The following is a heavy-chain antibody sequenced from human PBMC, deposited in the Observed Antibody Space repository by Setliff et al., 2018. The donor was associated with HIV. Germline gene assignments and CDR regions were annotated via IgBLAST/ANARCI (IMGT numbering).Heavy chain of an antibody. CDR2: IIPILGIA. D-gene: IGHD3-22*01. Sequence: SVKVSCKASGGTFSSYTISWVRQAPGQGLEWMGRIIPILGIANYAQKFQGRATITADKSTSTAYMELSSLRSEDTAVYCCASAYYYDSSGRTGYYMDVWGKGTTVTVSS. J-gene: IGHJ6*03. CDR1: GGTFSSYT. V-gene: IGHV1-69*02. CDR3: ASAYYYDSSGRTGYYMDV.